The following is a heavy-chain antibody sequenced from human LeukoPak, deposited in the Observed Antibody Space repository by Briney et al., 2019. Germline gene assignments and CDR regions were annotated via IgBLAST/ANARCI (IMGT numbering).Heavy chain of an antibody. CDR1: GVSLKTNAVV. D-gene: IGHD4-17*01. CDR3: VHRTSVTSVDH. J-gene: IGHJ4*02. CDR2: IYGDGGD. V-gene: IGHV2-5*02. Sequence: SGPTVVKLTRTLTLPWKFSGVSLKTNAVVVGWVRQPPGQALEWLTVIYGDGGDRYSPSLESRLTIPNDTSKNQVVLTMTDMDYVDTATYYCVHRTSVTSVDHWGQGTLVTVSS.